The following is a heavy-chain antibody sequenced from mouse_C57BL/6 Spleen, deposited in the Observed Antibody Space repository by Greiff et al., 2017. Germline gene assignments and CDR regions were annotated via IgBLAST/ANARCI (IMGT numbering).Heavy chain of an antibody. CDR2: IGPSDSST. CDR3: ARGGDYGY. V-gene: IGHV1-69*01. D-gene: IGHD2-4*01. CDR1: GYTFTSYW. J-gene: IGHJ2*01. Sequence: VRLQQPGAELVMPGASVKLSCKASGYTFTSYWMHWVKQRPGQGLEWIGEIGPSDSSTNYNQKFKGKSTLTVDKSSSTAYIQLSSLTSDDSAVYYCARGGDYGYWGQGTTLTVSS.